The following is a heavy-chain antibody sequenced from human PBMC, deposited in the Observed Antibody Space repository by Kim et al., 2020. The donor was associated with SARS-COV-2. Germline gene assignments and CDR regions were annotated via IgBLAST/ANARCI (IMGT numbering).Heavy chain of an antibody. J-gene: IGHJ4*02. CDR3: AREGSVAGMGYFEH. D-gene: IGHD6-19*01. V-gene: IGHV3-23*01. Sequence: YADSVRGRFTVSRDNSVRTLYFQTNRLRAEDTAVYYCAREGSVAGMGYFEHWGQGTLVTVSS.